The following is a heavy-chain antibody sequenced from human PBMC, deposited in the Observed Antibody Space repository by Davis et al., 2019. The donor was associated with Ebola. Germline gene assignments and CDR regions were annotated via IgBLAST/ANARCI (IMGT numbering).Heavy chain of an antibody. Sequence: ASVKVSCKASGYTFTSYYMHWVRQAPGKGLEWMGGFDPEDGETIYAQKFQGRVTMTEDTSTDTAYMELSSLRSEDTAVYYCAHRTVRGVYFDYWGQGTLVTVSS. D-gene: IGHD3-10*01. CDR2: FDPEDGET. J-gene: IGHJ4*02. CDR3: AHRTVRGVYFDY. CDR1: GYTFTSYY. V-gene: IGHV1-24*01.